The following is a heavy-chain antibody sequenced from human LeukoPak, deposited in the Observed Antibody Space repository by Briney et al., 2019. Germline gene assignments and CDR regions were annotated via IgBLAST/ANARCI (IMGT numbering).Heavy chain of an antibody. V-gene: IGHV4-30-2*01. CDR2: IYHSGST. D-gene: IGHD4-17*01. CDR3: AREYGDRFGSGWFDP. J-gene: IGHJ5*02. CDR1: GGSISSGGYS. Sequence: KSSETLSLTCAVSGGSISSGGYSWSWIRQPPGKGLEWIGYIYHSGSTYYNPSLKSRVTISVDRSKNQFSLKLSSVTAADTAVYCCAREYGDRFGSGWFDPWGQGTLVTVSS.